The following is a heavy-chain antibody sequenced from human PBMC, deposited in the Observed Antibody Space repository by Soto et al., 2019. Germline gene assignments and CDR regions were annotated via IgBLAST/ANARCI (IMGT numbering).Heavy chain of an antibody. CDR1: GFTFSSYS. D-gene: IGHD3-22*01. CDR3: ARDQRDYYDSSGYYPN. Sequence: GGSLRLSCAASGFTFSSYSMNWVRQAPGKGLEWVSSISSSSSYIYYADSVKGRFTISRDNAKNSLYLQMNSLRAEDTAVYYCARDQRDYYDSSGYYPNWGQGTLVTVSS. CDR2: ISSSSSYI. V-gene: IGHV3-21*01. J-gene: IGHJ4*02.